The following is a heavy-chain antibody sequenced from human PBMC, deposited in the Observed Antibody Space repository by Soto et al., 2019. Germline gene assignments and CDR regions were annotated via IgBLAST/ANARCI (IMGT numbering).Heavy chain of an antibody. CDR3: AREFYDSSGYYPSPSYYYYGMDV. D-gene: IGHD3-22*01. V-gene: IGHV3-21*01. Sequence: GSLRLSCAASGFTFSSYSMNWVRQAPGKGLEWVSSISSSSSYIYYADSVKGRFTISRDNAKNSLYLQMNSLRAEDTAVYYCAREFYDSSGYYPSPSYYYYGMDVWGQGTTVTVSS. J-gene: IGHJ6*02. CDR1: GFTFSSYS. CDR2: ISSSSSYI.